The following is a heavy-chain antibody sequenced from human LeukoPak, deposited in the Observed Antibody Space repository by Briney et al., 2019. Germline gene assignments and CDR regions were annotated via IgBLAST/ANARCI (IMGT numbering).Heavy chain of an antibody. D-gene: IGHD3-22*01. CDR1: GFTFSSYW. CDR3: AGRTYYYDSSGYYTVVEY. CDR2: IKQDGSEK. V-gene: IGHV3-7*01. Sequence: GGSLRLSCAASGFTFSSYWMSWVRQAPGKGLEWVANIKQDGSEKYYVDSVKGRFTISRDNAKNSLYLQMNSLRAEDTAVYYCAGRTYYYDSSGYYTVVEYWGQGTLVTVSS. J-gene: IGHJ4*02.